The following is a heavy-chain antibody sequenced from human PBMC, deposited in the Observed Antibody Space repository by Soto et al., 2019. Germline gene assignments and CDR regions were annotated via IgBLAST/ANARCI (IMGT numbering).Heavy chain of an antibody. CDR2: IYYTGST. J-gene: IGHJ2*01. CDR3: VNFNWYFDL. Sequence: QVQLQESGPGLVKPSETLSLTCTVSGGSISSYFWSWIRQPPGKGLEWIGYIYYTGSTNYNPSLKSRVTLSVDTSKNQFSLHLSSVTAADLAGYYRVNFNWYFDLWGRGFLVTVS. CDR1: GGSISSYF. V-gene: IGHV4-59*01.